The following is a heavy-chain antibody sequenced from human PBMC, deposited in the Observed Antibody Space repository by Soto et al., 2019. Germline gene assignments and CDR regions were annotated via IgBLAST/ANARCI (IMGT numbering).Heavy chain of an antibody. CDR1: GYTFTRYG. CDR2: ISGYNGDA. V-gene: IGHV1-18*01. Sequence: QGQLVQSGAEVKMPGASVKVSCKASGYTFTRYGISWVRQAPGQGLEWMGWISGYNGDANYAQRFQGRVSMTIDTSTTTAYMELRTLTSDDTAVYYCAKHGQPPYYYYGLDVWGQGTTVTVSS. J-gene: IGHJ6*02. CDR3: AKHGQPPYYYYGLDV.